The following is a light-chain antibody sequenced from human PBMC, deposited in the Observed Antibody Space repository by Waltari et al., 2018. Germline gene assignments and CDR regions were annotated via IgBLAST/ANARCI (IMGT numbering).Light chain of an antibody. CDR3: QQTYTTLGT. CDR2: AAS. V-gene: IGKV1-39*01. Sequence: DIQMTQSPSSLSASVGDRVTIECRASQRVVSYLNWYQQKPGKAPKLLIYAASSLQSGVPSRFSGSGSGTDFTLTISSLQPEDFATYFCQQTYTTLGTFGQGTKVEIK. CDR1: QRVVSY. J-gene: IGKJ1*01.